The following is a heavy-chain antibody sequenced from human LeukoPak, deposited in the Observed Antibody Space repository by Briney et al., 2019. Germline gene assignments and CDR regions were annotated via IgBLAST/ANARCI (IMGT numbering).Heavy chain of an antibody. D-gene: IGHD4-11*01. V-gene: IGHV3-21*01. CDR2: ISSSSSYI. CDR1: GFTFSSYS. CDR3: ARDPYSNYFIDY. Sequence: GGSLRLSCAASGFTFSSYSMNWVRQAPGKGLEWVSSISSSSSYIYYADSVKGRFTVSRDNAKNSLYLQMNSLRAEDTAVYYCARDPYSNYFIDYWGQGTLVTVSS. J-gene: IGHJ4*02.